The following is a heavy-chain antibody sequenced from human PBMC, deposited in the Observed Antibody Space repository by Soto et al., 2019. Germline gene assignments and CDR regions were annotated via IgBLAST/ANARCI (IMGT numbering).Heavy chain of an antibody. V-gene: IGHV1-69*12. CDR2: IIPIFGTA. D-gene: IGHD6-19*01. Sequence: QVQLVQSGAEVKKPGSSVKVSCKASGGTFSSYAISWVRQAPGQGLEWMGGIIPIFGTANYAQKFQGRVTITAHESTSTAYMERSSLSSEDTAVYYCSRSGGLAVADFLDYWGQGTLVTVSS. CDR3: SRSGGLAVADFLDY. CDR1: GGTFSSYA. J-gene: IGHJ4*02.